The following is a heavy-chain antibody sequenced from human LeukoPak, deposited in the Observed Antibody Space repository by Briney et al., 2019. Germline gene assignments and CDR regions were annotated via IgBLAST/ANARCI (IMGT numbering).Heavy chain of an antibody. CDR1: GGSISSGNYY. V-gene: IGHV4-31*03. D-gene: IGHD3-3*01. J-gene: IGHJ6*02. Sequence: SETLSLTCTVSGGSISSGNYYWSWIRQHPGKGLEWIGYIHHSGSTYYNPSLKSRVIISVDTSKNQFSLKLNSVTAAGTAVYYCARGPYYDFWSGYYSNYYYGMDVWGQGTTVTVSS. CDR2: IHHSGST. CDR3: ARGPYYDFWSGYYSNYYYGMDV.